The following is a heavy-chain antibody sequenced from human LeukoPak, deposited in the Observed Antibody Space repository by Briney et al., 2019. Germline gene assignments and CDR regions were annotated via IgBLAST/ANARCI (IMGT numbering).Heavy chain of an antibody. CDR2: IYYSGST. CDR1: GGSISSSSYY. J-gene: IGHJ6*02. V-gene: IGHV4-39*01. CDR3: ARLRIAVAGDVYYYGMDV. D-gene: IGHD6-19*01. Sequence: ASETLSLTCTVSGGSISSSSYYWGWIRQPPGKGLEWIGSIYYSGSTYYNLSLKSRVTISVDTSKNQFSLKLSSVTAADTAVYYCARLRIAVAGDVYYYGMDVWGQGTTVTVSS.